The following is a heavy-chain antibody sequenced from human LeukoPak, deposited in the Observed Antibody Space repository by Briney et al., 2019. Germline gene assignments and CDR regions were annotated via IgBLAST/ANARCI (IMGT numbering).Heavy chain of an antibody. D-gene: IGHD3-10*01. CDR3: ARGADHGGSYYPD. Sequence: PGGSLRLSCAASGFRFSNSWMYWVRQGPGKGPVWVSRMKTDGTRKEYADSVKGRFTISRDNAKNTLFLQMSSLRVEDTAVYYCARGADHGGSYYPDWGQGTRVTVSS. CDR1: GFRFSNSW. J-gene: IGHJ4*02. V-gene: IGHV3-74*01. CDR2: MKTDGTRK.